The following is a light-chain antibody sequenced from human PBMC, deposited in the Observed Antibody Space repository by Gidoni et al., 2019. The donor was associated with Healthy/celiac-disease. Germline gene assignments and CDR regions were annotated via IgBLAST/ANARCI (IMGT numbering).Light chain of an antibody. V-gene: IGLV2-8*01. Sequence: QSALTQPPSASGSSGQSITISCTGTSSDVGGYNSVSWYQQHPGKAPKLMSYEVSTRPSGVPDRFSGSKSGNTASLTVSGLQAEDEADYYCSSYAGSNPLFGGGTKLTVL. CDR2: EVS. CDR1: SSDVGGYNS. CDR3: SSYAGSNPL. J-gene: IGLJ2*01.